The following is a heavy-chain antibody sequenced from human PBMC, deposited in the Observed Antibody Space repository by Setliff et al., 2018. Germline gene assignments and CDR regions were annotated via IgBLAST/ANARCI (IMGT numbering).Heavy chain of an antibody. CDR3: ARIKGSGSYYNDGNDI. V-gene: IGHV3-9*01. CDR2: ISWNSGSI. Sequence: GGSLRLSCAASGFTFDDYAMHWVRQAPGKGLEWVSGISWNSGSIGYADSVKGRFTISRDNYKNTLYLQMNSLRAEDTAVYYCARIKGSGSYYNDGNDIWGQGTMVTVSS. D-gene: IGHD3-10*01. J-gene: IGHJ3*02. CDR1: GFTFDDYA.